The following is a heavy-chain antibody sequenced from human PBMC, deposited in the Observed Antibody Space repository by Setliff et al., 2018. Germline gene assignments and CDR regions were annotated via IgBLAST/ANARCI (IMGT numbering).Heavy chain of an antibody. J-gene: IGHJ4*02. CDR2: IYYSGDT. CDR3: ARTGTYRYFDY. V-gene: IGHV4-39*01. D-gene: IGHD1-1*01. Sequence: SETLSLTCTVSGGSISSSSYYWGWIRQPPGKGLEWIGSIYYSGDTYYNASLKGRLTISVDTAQNQFSLRLTSVTAADTAVYYCARTGTYRYFDYWGQGALVTVS. CDR1: GGSISSSSYY.